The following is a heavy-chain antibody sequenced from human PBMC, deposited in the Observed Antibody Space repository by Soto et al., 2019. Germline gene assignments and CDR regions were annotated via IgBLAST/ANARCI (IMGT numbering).Heavy chain of an antibody. CDR1: GGPFSSYT. Sequence: SVKLSCKSSGGPFSSYTISWVRQAPGQGLEWMGRIIPILGIANYAQKFQGRVTITADKSTSTAYMELSSLRSEDTAVYYCARVGYGGSFYYYYGMDVWGQGTTVTVSS. CDR2: IIPILGIA. CDR3: ARVGYGGSFYYYYGMDV. J-gene: IGHJ6*02. D-gene: IGHD1-26*01. V-gene: IGHV1-69*02.